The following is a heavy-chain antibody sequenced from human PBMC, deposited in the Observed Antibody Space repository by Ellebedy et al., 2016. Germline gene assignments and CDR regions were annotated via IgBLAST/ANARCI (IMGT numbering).Heavy chain of an antibody. Sequence: GGSLRLSXAASGFRFRSYAMSWVRQAPGKGLEWVSEIGDFVGYTYYADSVKGRFTISRDNSKNTLYLQMNSLRADDTAVYYCAKKLGSGSYYRIYFDSWGQGTLVTVSS. J-gene: IGHJ4*02. CDR1: GFRFRSYA. CDR3: AKKLGSGSYYRIYFDS. V-gene: IGHV3-23*01. D-gene: IGHD3-10*01. CDR2: IGDFVGYT.